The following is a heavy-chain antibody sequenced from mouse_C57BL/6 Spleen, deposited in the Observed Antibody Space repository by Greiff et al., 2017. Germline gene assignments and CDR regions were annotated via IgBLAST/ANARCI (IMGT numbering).Heavy chain of an antibody. CDR2: IYPGDGDT. D-gene: IGHD2-4*01. V-gene: IGHV1-80*01. CDR1: GYAFSSYW. CDR3: ARSAIYYDYDDAAWFAY. J-gene: IGHJ3*01. Sequence: VQLQQSGAELVKPGASVKISCKASGYAFSSYWMNWVKQRPGKGLEWIGQIYPGDGDTNYNGKFKGKATLTADKSSSTAYMQLSSLTSEDSAVXFCARSAIYYDYDDAAWFAYWGQGTLVTVSA.